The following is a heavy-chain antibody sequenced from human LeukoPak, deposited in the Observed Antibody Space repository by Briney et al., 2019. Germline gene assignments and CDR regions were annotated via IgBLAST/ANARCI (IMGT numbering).Heavy chain of an antibody. D-gene: IGHD2-15*01. J-gene: IGHJ6*03. Sequence: WGSLRLSCAASGVTFSSYGMHWVRQAPGKGLECGAVIWYDGSNKYYAESVKGRFTISRDNSKSTLYLQLHSLRAEDTAVYYCARAGHPPLGRSYYYYMDVWGKGTTVTVSS. CDR2: IWYDGSNK. CDR1: GVTFSSYG. V-gene: IGHV3-33*01. CDR3: ARAGHPPLGRSYYYYMDV.